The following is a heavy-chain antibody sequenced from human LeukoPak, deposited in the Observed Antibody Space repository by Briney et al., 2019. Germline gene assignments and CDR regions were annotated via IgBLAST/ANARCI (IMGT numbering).Heavy chain of an antibody. CDR3: ARDRSQYCSSTSCSPFDY. V-gene: IGHV1-2*02. CDR1: GYTFTGYY. CDR2: INPNSGGT. D-gene: IGHD2-2*01. J-gene: IGHJ4*02. Sequence: ASVKVSCKASGYTFTGYYMHWVRQAPGQGLEWMGWINPNSGGTNYAQKLQGRVTMTTDTSTSTAYMELRSLRSDDTAVYYCARDRSQYCSSTSCSPFDYWGQGTLVTVSS.